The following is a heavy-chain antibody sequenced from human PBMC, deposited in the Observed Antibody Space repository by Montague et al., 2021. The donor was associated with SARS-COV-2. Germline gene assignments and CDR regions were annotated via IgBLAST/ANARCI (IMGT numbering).Heavy chain of an antibody. Sequence: SETLSLTCAVYGGSFSGYYWSWIRQPPGKGLEWIGEINHSESTNYNPSLKSRVTISVDTSKNQFSLNPSSVTAADTAVYYCARARAAYILTGYYFDYWGQGNLVTVSS. J-gene: IGHJ4*02. D-gene: IGHD3-9*01. CDR2: INHSEST. V-gene: IGHV4-34*01. CDR3: ARARAAYILTGYYFDY. CDR1: GGSFSGYY.